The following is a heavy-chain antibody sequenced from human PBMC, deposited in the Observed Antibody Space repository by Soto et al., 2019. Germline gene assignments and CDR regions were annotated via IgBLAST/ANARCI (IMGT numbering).Heavy chain of an antibody. CDR1: GFTFSSYA. Sequence: GGSLRLSCAASGFTFSSYAMSWVRQAPGKGLEWVSAISGSGGSTYYADSVKGRFTISRDSSKNTVSLEMTSLRAEDTAVYYCAKDPRTPDDAFDIWGQGTMVTVSS. V-gene: IGHV3-23*01. CDR2: ISGSGGST. CDR3: AKDPRTPDDAFDI. J-gene: IGHJ3*02.